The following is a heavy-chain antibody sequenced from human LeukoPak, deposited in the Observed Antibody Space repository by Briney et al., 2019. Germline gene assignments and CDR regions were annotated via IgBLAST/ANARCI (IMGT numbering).Heavy chain of an antibody. CDR1: GPISGYY. CDR2: IYTSGST. J-gene: IGHJ3*02. CDR3: ARRKCTSTSCLTKNAFDI. D-gene: IGHD2-2*01. V-gene: IGHV4-4*09. Sequence: SETLSLTCTVSGPISGYYWSWIRQPPGKGLEWIGYIYTSGSTNYNPSLESRVTISVDTSKNQFSLDLSSVTAADTAVYYCARRKCTSTSCLTKNAFDIWGQGTMVTVSS.